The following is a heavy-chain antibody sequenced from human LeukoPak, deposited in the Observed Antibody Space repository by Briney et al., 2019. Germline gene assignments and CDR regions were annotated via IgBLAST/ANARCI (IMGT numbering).Heavy chain of an antibody. J-gene: IGHJ4*02. CDR2: INPNSGGT. D-gene: IGHD2-2*01. Sequence: ASVKVSCKASGYXFTGYFIHWVRQAPGQGLEWMGWINPNSGGTNYAQKFQGRVTMTRDTSISTAYMELSRLRSDDTAVYYCASSIVYCSSTSCYFNWGQGTLVAVSS. CDR3: ASSIVYCSSTSCYFN. V-gene: IGHV1-2*02. CDR1: GYXFTGYF.